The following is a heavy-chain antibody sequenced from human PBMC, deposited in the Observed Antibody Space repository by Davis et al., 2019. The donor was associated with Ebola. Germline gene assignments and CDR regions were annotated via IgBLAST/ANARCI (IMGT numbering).Heavy chain of an antibody. J-gene: IGHJ6*02. CDR2: ISSSSSSI. D-gene: IGHD2-15*01. Sequence: GGSLKISCAASGFTFSTYSMNWVRQAPGKGLEWVSSISSSSSSIYYADSVKGRFTISRDNAKSSLYLQMNSLGAEDTALYYCARVRCSGTSCYSPYYYGMDVWGQGTTVTVSS. CDR1: GFTFSTYS. V-gene: IGHV3-21*01. CDR3: ARVRCSGTSCYSPYYYGMDV.